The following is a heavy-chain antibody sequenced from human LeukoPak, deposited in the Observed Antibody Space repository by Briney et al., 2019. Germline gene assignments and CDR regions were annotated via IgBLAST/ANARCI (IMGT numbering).Heavy chain of an antibody. CDR1: GGSISSYY. CDR2: TYYSGST. CDR3: ARAALYSGYDY. D-gene: IGHD5-12*01. Sequence: KPSETLSLTCTVSGGSISSYYWSWIRQPPGKGLEWIGYTYYSGSTNYNPSLKSRVTISVDTSKNQFSLKLSSVTAADTAVYYCARAALYSGYDYWGQGTLVTVSS. V-gene: IGHV4-59*08. J-gene: IGHJ4*02.